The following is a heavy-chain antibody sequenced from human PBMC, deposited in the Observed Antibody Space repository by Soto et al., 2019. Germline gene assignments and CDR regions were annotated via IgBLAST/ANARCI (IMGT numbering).Heavy chain of an antibody. CDR2: INPSGGST. CDR1: GYPFTSYY. Sequence: ASVKVSCKASGYPFTSYYMHWVRQAPGQGLEWMGIINPSGGSTSYAQKFQGRVTMTRDTSTSTVYMELSSLRSEDTAVYYCARAYLPVTADYYGMDVWGQGTTVTVSS. V-gene: IGHV1-46*01. J-gene: IGHJ6*02. CDR3: ARAYLPVTADYYGMDV. D-gene: IGHD4-4*01.